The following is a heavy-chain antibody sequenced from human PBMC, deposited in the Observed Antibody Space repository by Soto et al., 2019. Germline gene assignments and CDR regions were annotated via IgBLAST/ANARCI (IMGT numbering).Heavy chain of an antibody. Sequence: QITLKESGPTLVKPTQTLTLTCTFSGFSLSTSGVGVGWIRQPPGKALEWLALIYWDDDKRYSPSLKSRLTITKDTSKTQVVLTMTNMDPVDTATYYCAHRLGGIGGAGTFDYWGQGTLVTVSS. CDR1: GFSLSTSGVG. J-gene: IGHJ4*02. CDR2: IYWDDDK. CDR3: AHRLGGIGGAGTFDY. D-gene: IGHD6-19*01. V-gene: IGHV2-5*02.